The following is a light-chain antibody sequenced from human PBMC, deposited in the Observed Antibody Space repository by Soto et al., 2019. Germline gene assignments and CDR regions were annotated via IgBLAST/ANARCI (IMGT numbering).Light chain of an antibody. CDR2: EGN. J-gene: IGLJ1*01. Sequence: HSALTQPASVSGSPGQSITISCTGTSSDVGIYNLVSWYQQHPGKAPKLMIYEGNKRPSGVSHRFSGSKSGYTASLTISGLQTEDEADYYCCSYAGSSTYVFGTGTKLTVL. CDR1: SSDVGIYNL. CDR3: CSYAGSSTYV. V-gene: IGLV2-23*01.